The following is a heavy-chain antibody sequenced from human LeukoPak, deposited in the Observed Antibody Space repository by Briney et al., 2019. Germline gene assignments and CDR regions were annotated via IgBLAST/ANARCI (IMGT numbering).Heavy chain of an antibody. CDR1: GFTFSSYA. V-gene: IGHV3-64D*06. CDR3: VKDQAIWVYYYYYGMDV. J-gene: IGHJ6*02. D-gene: IGHD3-16*01. CDR2: ISSDGGST. Sequence: QAGGSLRLSCSASGFTFSSYAMHWVRQAPGKGLEYVSAISSDGGSTYYADSVKGRFTISRDNSKNTLYLQMSSLRAEDTAVYYCVKDQAIWVYYYYYGMDVWGQGTTVTVSS.